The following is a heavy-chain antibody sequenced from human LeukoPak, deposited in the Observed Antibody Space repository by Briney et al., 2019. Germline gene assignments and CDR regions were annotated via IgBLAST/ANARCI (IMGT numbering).Heavy chain of an antibody. CDR3: ARDENWGPDY. CDR1: GYTFTGHY. Sequence: ASVKVSCKASGYTFTGHYMHWVRQAPGQGLEWMGWIHAGTGDTNYAQKFQGRFTMTRDTSINTLYMELNRLTSDDTAVYFCARDENWGPDYWAREPRSPSPQ. J-gene: IGHJ4*02. CDR2: IHAGTGDT. D-gene: IGHD7-27*01. V-gene: IGHV1-2*02.